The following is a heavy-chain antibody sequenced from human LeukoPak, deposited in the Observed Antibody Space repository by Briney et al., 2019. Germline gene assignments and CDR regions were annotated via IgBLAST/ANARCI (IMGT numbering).Heavy chain of an antibody. CDR3: ARDSTTKGWFDP. V-gene: IGHV4-38-2*02. D-gene: IGHD2/OR15-2a*01. Sequence: SETLSLTCTVSGYSISSGYYWGWIRQPPGKGLEWIGSIYHSGSTYYNPSLKSRVTISVDTSKNQFSLKLSSVTAADTAVYYCARDSTTKGWFDPWGQGTLVTVSS. J-gene: IGHJ5*02. CDR2: IYHSGST. CDR1: GYSISSGYY.